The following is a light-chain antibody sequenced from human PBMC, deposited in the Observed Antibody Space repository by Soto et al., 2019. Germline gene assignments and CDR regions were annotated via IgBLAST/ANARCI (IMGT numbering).Light chain of an antibody. CDR2: GAS. V-gene: IGKV3-20*01. CDR1: QSVSSSY. Sequence: EIVLPQSPDTLSLSPGERATLSCRASQSVSSSYLAWYQQRPGQAPRLLIYGASRRATGIPDRFSGSGSGTDFSLTISRLEHEDFAVYYCQQYGSSRITFGQGTRLEIK. CDR3: QQYGSSRIT. J-gene: IGKJ5*01.